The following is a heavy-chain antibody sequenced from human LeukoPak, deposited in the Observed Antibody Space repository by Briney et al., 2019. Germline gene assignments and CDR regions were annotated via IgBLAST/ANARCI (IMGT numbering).Heavy chain of an antibody. CDR2: INHSGST. Sequence: SETLSLTCAVYGGSFSGYYWSWIRQPPGKGLEWIGEINHSGSTNYNPSLKSRVTISVDTSKNQFSLKLSSVTAADTAVYYCARQRITMVRGVIRRNFDYWGQGTLVTVSS. V-gene: IGHV4-34*01. J-gene: IGHJ4*02. D-gene: IGHD3-10*01. CDR1: GGSFSGYY. CDR3: ARQRITMVRGVIRRNFDY.